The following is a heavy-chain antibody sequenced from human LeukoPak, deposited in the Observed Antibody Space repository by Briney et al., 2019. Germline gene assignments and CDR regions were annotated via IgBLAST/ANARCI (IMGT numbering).Heavy chain of an antibody. CDR2: ISYSGST. Sequence: SETLSLTCTVSGGSISSLSWSWIRQPPGQGLEWFGYISYSGSTNYNPSLKSRGTISVDTSKNQFSLKLRSVTAADTAVYYCARGIDYGDFPHWGQGTLVTVSS. V-gene: IGHV4-59*11. D-gene: IGHD4-17*01. J-gene: IGHJ1*01. CDR3: ARGIDYGDFPH. CDR1: GGSISSLS.